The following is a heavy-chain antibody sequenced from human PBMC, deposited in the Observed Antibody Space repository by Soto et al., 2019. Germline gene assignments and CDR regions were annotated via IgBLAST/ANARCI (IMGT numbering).Heavy chain of an antibody. D-gene: IGHD5-12*01. CDR1: GFTFDDYG. CDR3: TKDIRSSAYDSLDY. Sequence: EVHLEASGGGLVQPGRSLRLSCAASGFTFDDYGMHWVRQVPGKGLEWVSGISWDSGTIGYADSVKGRFTISRDNAKNSLYLLMRSLTTDDTALYYCTKDIRSSAYDSLDYWGRGTLVTVSS. J-gene: IGHJ4*02. CDR2: ISWDSGTI. V-gene: IGHV3-9*01.